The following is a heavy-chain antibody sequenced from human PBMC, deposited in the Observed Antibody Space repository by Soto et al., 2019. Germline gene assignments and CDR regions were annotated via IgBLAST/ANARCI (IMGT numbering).Heavy chain of an antibody. CDR2: IYYSGTT. V-gene: IGHV4-61*08. CDR3: ARHRGGSAWYNWFDP. J-gene: IGHJ5*02. D-gene: IGHD6-19*01. Sequence: SETLSLTCAVSGGSISSGGYYWSWIRQPPGKGLEWIAYIYYSGTTNYNPSLKSRVTISVDTSKNQFSLKLNSVNAADTAVYYRARHRGGSAWYNWFDPWGQGTLVTVSS. CDR1: GGSISSGGYY.